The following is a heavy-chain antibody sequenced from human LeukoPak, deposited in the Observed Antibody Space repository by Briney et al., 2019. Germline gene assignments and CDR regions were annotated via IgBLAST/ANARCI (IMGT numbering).Heavy chain of an antibody. D-gene: IGHD2-15*01. CDR3: AKTLKGVAARHWYFDP. V-gene: IGHV3-23*01. CDR2: ISGSADST. CDR1: GFTFSSYA. J-gene: IGHJ2*01. Sequence: GGSLRLSCAASGFTFSSYAMSWVRQAPGKGLEWVSAISGSADSTYYADSVKGRFTISRDNSKNTLYLQMNSLRAEDTAVYYCAKTLKGVAARHWYFDPWGRGTLVTVSS.